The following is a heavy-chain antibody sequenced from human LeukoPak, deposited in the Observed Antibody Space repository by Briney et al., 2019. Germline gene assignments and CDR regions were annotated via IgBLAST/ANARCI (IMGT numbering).Heavy chain of an antibody. J-gene: IGHJ4*02. CDR3: ARGGGIAARQEIIDY. D-gene: IGHD6-6*01. CDR2: IYYSGST. V-gene: IGHV4-59*01. Sequence: SETLSLTCTVSGGSISSYYWTWIRQPPGKGLEWIGYIYYSGSTNYNPSLKSRVTISVDTSKNQFSLRLSSVTAADTAVYYCARGGGIAARQEIIDYWGQGTQVTVSS. CDR1: GGSISSYY.